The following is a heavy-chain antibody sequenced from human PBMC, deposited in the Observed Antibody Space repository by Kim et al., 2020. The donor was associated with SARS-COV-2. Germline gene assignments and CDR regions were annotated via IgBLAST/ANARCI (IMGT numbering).Heavy chain of an antibody. D-gene: IGHD3-3*01. J-gene: IGHJ6*02. CDR3: ARPMTNFWSGYYPTYYYYGMDV. CDR2: ISSGSSTI. Sequence: GGSLRLSCAASGFTFSSYEMNWVRQAPGKGLEWVSYISSGSSTIYYADSVKGRFTISRDNAKNSLYLQMNSLRAEDTAVYYCARPMTNFWSGYYPTYYYYGMDVWGQGTTVTASS. V-gene: IGHV3-48*03. CDR1: GFTFSSYE.